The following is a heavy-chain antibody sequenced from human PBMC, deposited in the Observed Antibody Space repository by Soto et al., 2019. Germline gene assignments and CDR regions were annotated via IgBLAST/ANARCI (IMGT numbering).Heavy chain of an antibody. V-gene: IGHV4-31*03. J-gene: IGHJ4*02. CDR2: IYYSGST. D-gene: IGHD3-9*01. Sequence: SETLSLTCTVSGGSISSGGYYWSWIRQHPGKGLEWIGYIYYSGSTYYNPSLKSRVTISVDTSKNQFSLKLSSVTAADTAVYYCAREVPEYYDILTGYYMIDYWGQGTLVTVSS. CDR3: AREVPEYYDILTGYYMIDY. CDR1: GGSISSGGYY.